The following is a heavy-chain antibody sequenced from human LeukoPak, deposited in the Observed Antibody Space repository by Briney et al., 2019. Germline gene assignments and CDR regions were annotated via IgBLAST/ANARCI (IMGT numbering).Heavy chain of an antibody. CDR1: GYSFTSYW. J-gene: IGHJ4*02. CDR2: IYPGDSDT. V-gene: IGHV5-51*01. CDR3: VRLYGGPDDTFEL. D-gene: IGHD4-17*01. Sequence: GESLKISCKGSGYSFTSYWIGWVRQMPGKGLAWMGIIYPGDSDTRYSPSFQGQVTISADKSISTAYLQCSNLKASDTDNYYCVRLYGGPDDTFELWGQGPLVP.